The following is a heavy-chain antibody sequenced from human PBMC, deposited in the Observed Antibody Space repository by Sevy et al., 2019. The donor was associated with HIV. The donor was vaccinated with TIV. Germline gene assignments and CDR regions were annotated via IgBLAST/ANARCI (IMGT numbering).Heavy chain of an antibody. CDR2: ISGSGGST. J-gene: IGHJ4*02. CDR1: GFTFSSYA. V-gene: IGHV3-23*01. D-gene: IGHD3-22*01. Sequence: GGSLRLSCAASGFTFSSYAMSWVRQAPGKGLEWVSAISGSGGSTYYADSVKGRFTISRDNSKNTRYLQRNSLRAEDTAVYYCAKVIGEGSYYDSSGYYYGGYFDYWGQGTLVTVSS. CDR3: AKVIGEGSYYDSSGYYYGGYFDY.